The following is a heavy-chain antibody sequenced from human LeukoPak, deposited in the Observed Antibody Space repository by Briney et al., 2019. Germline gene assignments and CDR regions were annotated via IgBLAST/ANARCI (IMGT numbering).Heavy chain of an antibody. D-gene: IGHD1-26*01. CDR2: INAGNGNT. CDR3: ARVHSGSYYLGNWFDP. CDR1: GYTFTSYA. J-gene: IGHJ5*02. Sequence: ASVKVSCKASGYTFTSYAMHWVRQAPGQRLEWMGWINAGNGNTKYSQKFQGRVTITKDTSASTAYMELSSLRSEDTAVYYCARVHSGSYYLGNWFDPWGQGTLVTVSS. V-gene: IGHV1-3*01.